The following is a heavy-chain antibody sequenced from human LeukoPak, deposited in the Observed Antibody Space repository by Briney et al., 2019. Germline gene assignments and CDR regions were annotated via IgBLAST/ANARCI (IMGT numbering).Heavy chain of an antibody. Sequence: SSETLSLTCTVSGGSISSYYWSWIRQRPGKGLEWIGYIYYSGSTNYNPSLKSRVTISVDTSKNQFSLKLSSVTAADTALYYCARVEDFYGSGSYFHHWGQGTLVTVSS. J-gene: IGHJ1*01. D-gene: IGHD3-10*01. CDR3: ARVEDFYGSGSYFHH. CDR2: IYYSGST. V-gene: IGHV4-59*01. CDR1: GGSISSYY.